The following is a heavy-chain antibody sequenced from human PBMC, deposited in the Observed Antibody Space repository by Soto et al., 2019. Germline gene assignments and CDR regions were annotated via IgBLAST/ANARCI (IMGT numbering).Heavy chain of an antibody. Sequence: VQLLESGGGLVQPGGSLRLSCAASGFTFSSYAMSWVRQAPGKGLEWVSAISGSGGSTYYADSVKGRFTISRDNSKNTLYLQMNSLRAEDTAVYYCAKDPGGYYGSGSYFDYWGQGTLVTVSS. J-gene: IGHJ4*02. V-gene: IGHV3-23*01. CDR2: ISGSGGST. CDR3: AKDPGGYYGSGSYFDY. D-gene: IGHD3-10*01. CDR1: GFTFSSYA.